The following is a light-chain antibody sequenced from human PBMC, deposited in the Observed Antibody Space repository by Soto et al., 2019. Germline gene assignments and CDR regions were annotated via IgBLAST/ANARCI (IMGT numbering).Light chain of an antibody. CDR2: DAS. CDR3: LQYDNLPFT. V-gene: IGKV1-33*01. J-gene: IGKJ3*01. Sequence: DIQMTQSPSSLSASVGDRVTITCQASQDISNYLNWHQQKPGKAPKLLIYDASNLETGVPSRFSGSGSGTDFTFTISSLQPEDIATYYCLQYDNLPFTFGPGTKVDIK. CDR1: QDISNY.